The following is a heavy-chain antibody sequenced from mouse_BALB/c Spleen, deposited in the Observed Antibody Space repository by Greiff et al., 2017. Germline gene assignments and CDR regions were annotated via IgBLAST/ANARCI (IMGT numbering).Heavy chain of an antibody. CDR3: VRTGAPYYFDY. V-gene: IGHV2-9-2*01. CDR1: GFSLTSYD. CDR2: IWTGGGT. Sequence: QVQLKESGPGLVAPSQSLSLTCTVSGFSLTSYDISWIRQPPGKGLEWLGVIWTGGGTNYNSAFMSRLSISKDNSKSQVFLKMNSLQTDDTAIYYCVRTGAPYYFDYWGQGTTLTVSS. J-gene: IGHJ2*01.